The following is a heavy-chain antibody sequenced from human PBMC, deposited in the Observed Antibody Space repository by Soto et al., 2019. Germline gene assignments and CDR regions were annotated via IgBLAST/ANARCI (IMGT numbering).Heavy chain of an antibody. J-gene: IGHJ4*02. Sequence: QVQLVQSGAEVKKPGSSVKVSCKASGGTFNNYVINWVRQAPGQELEWMGGIIPTFGTANYAQKFQGRVTITAEKSTSTDYMELNSLRSEDTAVYYCAGRCDSTSCLAHFDYWGQGTLVTVSS. D-gene: IGHD2-2*01. V-gene: IGHV1-69*06. CDR2: IIPTFGTA. CDR3: AGRCDSTSCLAHFDY. CDR1: GGTFNNYV.